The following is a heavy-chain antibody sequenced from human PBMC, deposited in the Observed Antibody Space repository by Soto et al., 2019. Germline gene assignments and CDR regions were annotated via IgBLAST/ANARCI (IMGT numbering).Heavy chain of an antibody. CDR2: IWYDGSNE. V-gene: IGHV3-33*01. CDR1: GFTFSTYG. J-gene: IGHJ4*02. D-gene: IGHD3-10*01. Sequence: QVQLVESGGGVVQPGRSLRLSCAASGFTFSTYGMHWVRQAPGQGLEWVAVIWYDGSNEHYADSVKGRFTISRDDSKNTLYLQMNSLRAEDTAVYYCARDAYLGSGSYAYWGQGTLVTVSS. CDR3: ARDAYLGSGSYAY.